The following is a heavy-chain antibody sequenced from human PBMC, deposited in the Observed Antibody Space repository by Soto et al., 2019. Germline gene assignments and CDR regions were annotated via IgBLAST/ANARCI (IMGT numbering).Heavy chain of an antibody. CDR3: AHTPPYNWNDVRAPITV. CDR2: IYWDDDK. J-gene: IGHJ4*02. D-gene: IGHD1-1*01. CDR1: GFSLSTSGVG. Sequence: SGPTLVNPTQTLTLTCTFSGFSLSTSGVGVGWIRQPPGKALEWLALIYWDDDKRYSPSLKSRLTITKDTSKNQVVLTMTNMDPVDTATYYCAHTPPYNWNDVRAPITVWGQGTLVTVSP. V-gene: IGHV2-5*02.